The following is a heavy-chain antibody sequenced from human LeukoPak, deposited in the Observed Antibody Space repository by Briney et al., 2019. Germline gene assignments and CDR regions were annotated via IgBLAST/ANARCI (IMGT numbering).Heavy chain of an antibody. CDR2: INHSGST. D-gene: IGHD1-14*01. V-gene: IGHV4-34*01. CDR3: ARGSTGFDY. CDR1: GGSFSGYY. Sequence: SETLSLTCAVYGGSFSGYYWSWIRQPPGKGLEWIGEINHSGSTNYNPSLKSRVTISVDTSKNQFSLKLSSVTAADTAVYYCARGSTGFDYWGQGTLVTVSS. J-gene: IGHJ4*02.